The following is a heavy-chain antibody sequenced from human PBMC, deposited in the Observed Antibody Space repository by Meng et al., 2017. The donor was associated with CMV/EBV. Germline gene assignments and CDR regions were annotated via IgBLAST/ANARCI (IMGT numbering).Heavy chain of an antibody. J-gene: IGHJ6*02. D-gene: IGHD1-20*01. CDR1: GYTFTSYY. CDR2: INPSGGST. CDR3: ARALEGLYNWNYDYYYGMDV. Sequence: ASVKVSCKASGYTFTSYYMHWVRQAPGQGLEWMGIINPSGGSTSYAQKFQGRVTMTRVTSTSTVYMELSSLRSEDTAVYYCARALEGLYNWNYDYYYGMDVWGQGTTVTVSS. V-gene: IGHV1-46*01.